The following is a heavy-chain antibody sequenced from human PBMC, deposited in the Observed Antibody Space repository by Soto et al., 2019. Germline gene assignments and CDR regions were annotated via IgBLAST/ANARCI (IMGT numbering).Heavy chain of an antibody. J-gene: IGHJ4*02. CDR2: IYPGDSDT. CDR3: ARTHGGYSSSWYPFDY. V-gene: IGHV5-51*01. CDR1: GFSFTSYW. Sequence: GASLKISCKGSGFSFTSYWIGWVRQMPGKGLEWMGIIYPGDSDTRYSPSFQGQVTISADKSISTAYLQWSSLKASDTAMYYCARTHGGYSSSWYPFDYWGQGTLVTVSS. D-gene: IGHD6-13*01.